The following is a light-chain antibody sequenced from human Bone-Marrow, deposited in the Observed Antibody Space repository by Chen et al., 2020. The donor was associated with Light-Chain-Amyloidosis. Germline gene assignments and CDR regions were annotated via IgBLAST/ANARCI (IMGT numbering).Light chain of an antibody. J-gene: IGLJ3*02. CDR2: KSN. V-gene: IGLV1-47*01. CDR3: ATWEDSLSGWV. Sequence: QSVLTQPPSASGTPGQSVTISCSGSSSNIGSNYVIWYQQLPGTAPKLLLYKSNERPSGVPERVSGSKSGSSASLAISGLRSEDEADYYCATWEDSLSGWVFGGGTKLTVL. CDR1: SSNIGSNY.